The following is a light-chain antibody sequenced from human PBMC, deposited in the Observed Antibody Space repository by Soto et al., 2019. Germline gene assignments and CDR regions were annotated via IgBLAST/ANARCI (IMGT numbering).Light chain of an antibody. CDR1: QGIRDD. J-gene: IGKJ4*01. V-gene: IGKV1-6*01. CDR3: LQENSYPLT. Sequence: AIQMTQSPSSLSASVGDRVTITCRASQGIRDDLGWYQQKPGKAPILLIYSASTLQSGVPSRFSGSGFGTDFTLTISSLQPEDFSTYYCLQENSYPLTFGGGTKVEIK. CDR2: SAS.